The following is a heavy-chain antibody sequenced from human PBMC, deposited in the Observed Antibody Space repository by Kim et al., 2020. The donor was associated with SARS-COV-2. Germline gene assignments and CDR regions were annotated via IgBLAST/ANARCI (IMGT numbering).Heavy chain of an antibody. D-gene: IGHD6-13*01. Sequence: GGSLRLSCAASGFTFSSYSMNWVRQAPGKGLVWVSYISSSSSTIYYADSVKGRFTISRDNAKNSLYLQMNSLRDEDTAVYYCASNPAAGKYYYYYGMDVWGQGTTVTVSS. V-gene: IGHV3-48*02. CDR2: ISSSSSTI. CDR1: GFTFSSYS. CDR3: ASNPAAGKYYYYYGMDV. J-gene: IGHJ6*02.